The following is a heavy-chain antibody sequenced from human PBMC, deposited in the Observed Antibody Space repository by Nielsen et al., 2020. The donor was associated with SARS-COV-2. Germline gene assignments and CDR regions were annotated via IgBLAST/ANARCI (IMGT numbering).Heavy chain of an antibody. CDR1: GFTFSSYS. CDR2: ISGSGDRT. J-gene: IGHJ4*02. D-gene: IGHD2-15*01. CDR3: AKDRYCSGGYCPMDY. Sequence: GGSLRFSCAAFGFTFSSYSMNWVRQAPGKGLEWVSGISGSGDRTYYGDSVKGRFTISSDNSKSTVYLHMNILRAEDTAVYYCAKDRYCSGGYCPMDYWGQGTLVTVSS. V-gene: IGHV3-23*01.